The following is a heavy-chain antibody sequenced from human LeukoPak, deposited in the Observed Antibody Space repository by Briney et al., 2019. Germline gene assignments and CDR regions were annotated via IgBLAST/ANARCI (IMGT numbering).Heavy chain of an antibody. CDR2: NNHSGST. J-gene: IGHJ5*02. CDR1: GGSFSGYY. V-gene: IGHV4-34*01. CDR3: ARGRNPLGYCTGGSCYSTWFDP. Sequence: SETLSLTCAVYGGSFSGYYWSWIRQPPGKGLEWIGENNHSGSTNYNPSLKSRVTISVDTSKNQFSLKLSSVTAADTAVYYCARGRNPLGYCTGGSCYSTWFDPWGQGTLVTVSS. D-gene: IGHD2-15*01.